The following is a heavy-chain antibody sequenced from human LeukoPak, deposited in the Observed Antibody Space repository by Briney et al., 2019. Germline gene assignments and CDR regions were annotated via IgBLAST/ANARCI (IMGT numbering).Heavy chain of an antibody. Sequence: GASVKVSCKASGGTFSSYAISWVRQAPGQGLGWMGRIIPIFGTANYAQKFQGRVTITTDESTSTAYMELSSLRSEDTAVYYCARDLGGSSGYWGQGTLVTVSS. CDR3: ARDLGGSSGY. CDR2: IIPIFGTA. V-gene: IGHV1-69*05. CDR1: GGTFSSYA. D-gene: IGHD2-15*01. J-gene: IGHJ4*02.